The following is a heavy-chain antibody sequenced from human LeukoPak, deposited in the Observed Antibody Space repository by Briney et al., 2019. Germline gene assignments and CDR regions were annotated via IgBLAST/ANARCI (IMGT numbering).Heavy chain of an antibody. CDR3: ARYGTPSSYYYYGMDV. V-gene: IGHV4-59*01. CDR1: GGSISSYY. D-gene: IGHD4-17*01. J-gene: IGHJ6*02. CDR2: IYYSGST. Sequence: TLSLTCTLSGGSISSYYWSWIRQPPGKGLEWIGYIYYSGSTNYNPSLKSRVTISVDTSKNQFSLKLSSVTAADTAVYYCARYGTPSSYYYYGMDVWGQGTTVTVSS.